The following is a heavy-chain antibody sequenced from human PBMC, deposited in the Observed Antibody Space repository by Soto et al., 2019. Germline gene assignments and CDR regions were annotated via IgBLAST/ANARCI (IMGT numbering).Heavy chain of an antibody. D-gene: IGHD3-10*01. CDR2: IYHSGST. V-gene: IGHV4-4*02. CDR1: SGSISSSNW. CDR3: ARDSGLSGTDY. J-gene: IGHJ4*02. Sequence: SETLSLTCAVSSGSISSSNWWSWVRQPPGKGLEWIGEIYHSGSTNYNPSLKSRVTISVDKSKNQSSLKLSSVTAADTAVYYCARDSGLSGTDYWGQGTLVTVSS.